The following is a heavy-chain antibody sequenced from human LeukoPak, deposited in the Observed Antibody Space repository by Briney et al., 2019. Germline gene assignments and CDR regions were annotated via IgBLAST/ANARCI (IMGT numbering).Heavy chain of an antibody. CDR1: GFTFSSYG. CDR3: AREKGRLLYYFDY. D-gene: IGHD3-3*01. J-gene: IGHJ4*02. Sequence: GGSLRLSCAASGFTFSSYGMHWVRQAPGKGLEWVAVIWYDGSNKYYADSVKGRSTISRDNSKNTLYLQMNSLRAEDTAVYYCAREKGRLLYYFDYWGQGTLVTVSS. CDR2: IWYDGSNK. V-gene: IGHV3-33*01.